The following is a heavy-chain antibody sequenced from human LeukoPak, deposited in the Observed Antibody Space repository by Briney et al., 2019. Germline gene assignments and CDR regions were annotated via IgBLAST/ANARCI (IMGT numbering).Heavy chain of an antibody. V-gene: IGHV4-59*08. CDR1: GTSITRTY. CDR2: VYDTGDT. D-gene: IGHD1-7*01. CDR3: ARRGTSGNYQMLHFDS. Sequence: SETLSLTCTVSGTSITRTYWSWIRQPPGRGLESVGYVYDTGDTNYNPSLKSRVTMSLHTSKNQFSLTLSSVTAADTAVYYCARRGTSGNYQMLHFDSWGQGILVTVSS. J-gene: IGHJ4*02.